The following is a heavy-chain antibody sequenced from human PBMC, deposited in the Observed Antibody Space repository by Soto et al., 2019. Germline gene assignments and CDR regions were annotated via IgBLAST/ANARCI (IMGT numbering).Heavy chain of an antibody. Sequence: VASVKVSCKASGGTFSSYAISWVRQAPGQGLEWMGGIIPIFGTANYAQKFQGRVTITADESTSTAYMELSSLRSEDTAVYYCALPYYYDSSGYSSHYNWFDPWGQGTLVTVSS. V-gene: IGHV1-69*13. J-gene: IGHJ5*02. CDR2: IIPIFGTA. D-gene: IGHD3-22*01. CDR1: GGTFSSYA. CDR3: ALPYYYDSSGYSSHYNWFDP.